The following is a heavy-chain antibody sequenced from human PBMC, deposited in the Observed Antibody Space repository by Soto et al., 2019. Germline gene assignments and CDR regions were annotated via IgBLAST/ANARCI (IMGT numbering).Heavy chain of an antibody. CDR3: VRGTTAWRGMDY. J-gene: IGHJ4*02. V-gene: IGHV3-74*01. CDR2: TCRYGREL. D-gene: IGHD1-1*01. Sequence: EVQLVESGGGFNQPGGSLRLSCAASGFTFSTYCRHWVRHTPGTGLVWVSRTCRYGRELYYADSVKGRFTISRDDAKNTLYLQMDSLRVEDTGIYYCVRGTTAWRGMDYWGQGALVTVSS. CDR1: GFTFSTYC.